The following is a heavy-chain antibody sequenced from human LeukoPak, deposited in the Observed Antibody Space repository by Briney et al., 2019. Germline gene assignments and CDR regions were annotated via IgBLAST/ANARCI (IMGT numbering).Heavy chain of an antibody. D-gene: IGHD3-22*01. CDR3: ARDRKYYDSSGYYAFDI. V-gene: IGHV3-30*04. Sequence: PGGSLRLSCAASGFTFSSYAMHWVRQAPGKGLEWVAVISYDGSNKYYADSVKGRFTISRDNSKNTLYLQMNSLRAEDTAVYYCARDRKYYDSSGYYAFDIWGQGTMVTVSS. CDR1: GFTFSSYA. CDR2: ISYDGSNK. J-gene: IGHJ3*02.